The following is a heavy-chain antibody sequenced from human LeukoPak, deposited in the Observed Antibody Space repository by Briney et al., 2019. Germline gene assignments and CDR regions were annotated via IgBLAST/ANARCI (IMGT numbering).Heavy chain of an antibody. Sequence: SETLSLTCAVYGGSFSGYYWSWIRQPPGKGPEWIGEINHSGSTNYNPSLKSRVTISVDTSKNQFSLKLSSVTAADTAVYYCARVIYFRWSREFSSDNQGRLCYMDVWGKGTTVTVSS. V-gene: IGHV4-34*01. CDR1: GGSFSGYY. D-gene: IGHD3-10*01. CDR3: ARVIYFRWSREFSSDNQGRLCYMDV. J-gene: IGHJ6*03. CDR2: INHSGST.